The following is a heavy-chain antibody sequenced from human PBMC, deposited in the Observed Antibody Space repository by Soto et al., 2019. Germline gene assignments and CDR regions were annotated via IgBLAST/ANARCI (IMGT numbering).Heavy chain of an antibody. CDR3: ASVRVVEAATNFDS. V-gene: IGHV3-74*01. Sequence: GGSLRLSCAASRFTFSNYWMHWVRQAPGKGLVWVSRINSDGSSTNYADSVKGRFTISRDNAKNTLYLQMNSLRAEDTAVYYCASVRVVEAATNFDSWGQGTLVTVSS. CDR2: INSDGSST. J-gene: IGHJ4*02. D-gene: IGHD2-15*01. CDR1: RFTFSNYW.